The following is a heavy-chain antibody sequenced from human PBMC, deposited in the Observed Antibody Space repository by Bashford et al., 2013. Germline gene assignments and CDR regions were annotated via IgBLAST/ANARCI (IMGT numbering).Heavy chain of an antibody. CDR1: GGSISSYY. J-gene: IGHJ4*02. V-gene: IGHV4-59*12. Sequence: SETLSLTCTVSGGSISSYYWSWIRQSPGKGLEWLGHIYYGENTYHNPSLKSRVTISLDTSKKQFSLMLTSVTAADTAVYYCARVGYSSPVDYWGQGTLVTVSS. D-gene: IGHD6-19*01. CDR3: ARVGYSSPVDY. CDR2: IYYGENT.